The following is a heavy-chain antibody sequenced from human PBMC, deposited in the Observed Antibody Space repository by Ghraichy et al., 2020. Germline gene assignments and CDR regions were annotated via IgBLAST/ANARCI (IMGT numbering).Heavy chain of an antibody. CDR3: ARHFNAWCTCSGGTCYSCPCWFDP. V-gene: IGHV4-39*01. CDR1: GGSISGSTYY. CDR2: IHYSGTP. D-gene: IGHD2-15*01. J-gene: IGHJ5*02. Sequence: SQTLSLTCTVSGGSISGSTYYWAWIRQPPGKGLEWIATIHYSGTPYYSPSLKSRVTISVDTSKNQFSLELKSMTAADTAVYSCARHFNAWCTCSGGTCYSCPCWFDPWGQGTLVTVSS.